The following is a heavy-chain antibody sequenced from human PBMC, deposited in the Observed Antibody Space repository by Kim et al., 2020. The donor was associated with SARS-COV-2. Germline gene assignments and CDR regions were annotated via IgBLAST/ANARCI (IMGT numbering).Heavy chain of an antibody. D-gene: IGHD3-16*02. CDR3: ARDSHYMGYVWGSYRIRGFDY. CDR2: INAGNGNT. CDR1: GYTFTSYA. J-gene: IGHJ4*02. V-gene: IGHV1-3*01. Sequence: ASVKVSCKASGYTFTSYAMHWVRQAPGQRLEWMGWINAGNGNTKYSQKFQGRVTITRDTSASTAYMELSSLRSEDTAVYYCARDSHYMGYVWGSYRIRGFDYWGQGTLVTVSS.